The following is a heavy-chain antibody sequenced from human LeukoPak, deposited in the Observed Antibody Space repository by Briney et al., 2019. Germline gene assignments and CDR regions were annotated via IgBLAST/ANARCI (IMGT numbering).Heavy chain of an antibody. V-gene: IGHV3-30*18. Sequence: PEGSLRLSCAASGFTFSSYGMHWVRQAPGKGLEWVAVISYDGSNKYYADSVKGRFTISRDNSKNTLYLQMNSLRAEDTAVYYCAKLTVTTDFDYWGQGTLVTVSS. CDR3: AKLTVTTDFDY. J-gene: IGHJ4*02. CDR1: GFTFSSYG. D-gene: IGHD4-17*01. CDR2: ISYDGSNK.